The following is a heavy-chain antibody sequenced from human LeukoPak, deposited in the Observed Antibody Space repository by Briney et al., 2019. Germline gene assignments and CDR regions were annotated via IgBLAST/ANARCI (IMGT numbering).Heavy chain of an antibody. CDR3: ARVATGWELPPRVYYYYYYMDV. D-gene: IGHD1-26*01. J-gene: IGHJ6*03. CDR1: GFTFSNYA. V-gene: IGHV3-64*01. CDR2: ITSNGGST. Sequence: GGSLRLSCAASGFTFSNYAMHWVRQAPGKGLDYVSAITSNGGSTHYANSVKGRFTISRDNSKNTLYLQMGSLRAEDMAVYFCARVATGWELPPRVYYYYYYMDVWGKGTTVTVSS.